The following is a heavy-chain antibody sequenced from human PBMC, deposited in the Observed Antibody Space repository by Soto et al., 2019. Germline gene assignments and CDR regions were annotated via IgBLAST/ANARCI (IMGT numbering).Heavy chain of an antibody. CDR2: IKPDGSEK. J-gene: IGHJ4*02. Sequence: GGSLRLSCAASGFTFSSYAMHWVRQAPGKGLEWVANIKPDGSEKYYVDSVKGRFTISRDNAKNSLFLQMNSLRAEDTAVYYCARTRDVVVPAAIYFDYWGQGTLVTVSS. CDR3: ARTRDVVVPAAIYFDY. CDR1: GFTFSSYA. D-gene: IGHD2-2*01. V-gene: IGHV3-7*04.